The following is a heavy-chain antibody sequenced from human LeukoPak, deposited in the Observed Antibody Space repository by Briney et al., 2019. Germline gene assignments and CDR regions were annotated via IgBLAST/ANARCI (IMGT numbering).Heavy chain of an antibody. J-gene: IGHJ4*02. CDR3: ARNYYGSGSSPYYFDY. CDR1: GYSISSGYY. V-gene: IGHV4-38-2*02. D-gene: IGHD3-10*01. Sequence: PSETLSLTCTVSGYSISSGYYWGWIRQPPGKGLEWIGSIYHSGSTYYNPSLKSRVTISVDKSKNQFSLKLSSVTAADTAVYYCARNYYGSGSSPYYFDYWGQGTLVTVSS. CDR2: IYHSGST.